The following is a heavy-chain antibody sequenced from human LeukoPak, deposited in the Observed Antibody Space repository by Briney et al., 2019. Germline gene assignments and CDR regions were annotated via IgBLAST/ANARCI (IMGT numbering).Heavy chain of an antibody. V-gene: IGHV4-4*02. D-gene: IGHD6-13*01. CDR3: ARDSSSWYIEFDY. CDR2: IYHSGST. Sequence: SETLSLTCAVSGGSISSSNWWSWVRQPPGKGLEWIGEIYHSGSTNYNPSLKSRVTISVDKSKNQFSLKLSSVTAADTAVYYCARDSSSWYIEFDYWGQGTLVTVSS. J-gene: IGHJ4*02. CDR1: GGSISSSNW.